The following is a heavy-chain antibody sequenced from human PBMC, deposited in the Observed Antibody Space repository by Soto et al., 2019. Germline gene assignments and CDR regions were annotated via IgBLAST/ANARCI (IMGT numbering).Heavy chain of an antibody. CDR1: GGSISSSNW. Sequence: SETLSLTCAVSGGSISSSNWWSWVRQPPGKGLEWIGEIYHSGSTNYNPSLKSRVTISVDKSKNQFSLKLSSVTAADTAVYYCAGLPGYSSGWYGGSTDYWGQGTLVTVSS. CDR3: AGLPGYSSGWYGGSTDY. J-gene: IGHJ4*02. CDR2: IYHSGST. V-gene: IGHV4-4*02. D-gene: IGHD6-19*01.